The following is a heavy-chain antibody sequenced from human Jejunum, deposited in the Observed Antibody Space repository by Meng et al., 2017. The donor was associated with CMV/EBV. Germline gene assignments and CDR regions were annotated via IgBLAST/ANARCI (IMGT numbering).Heavy chain of an antibody. D-gene: IGHD3-9*01. CDR3: ARDQATLMNDAGLGYFRLDP. CDR2: IFTSGTT. CDR1: Y. Sequence: YWAWVRKSHGGGLEWIGNIFTSGTTSYNSSLKSRVTMSIDTSKNQISLKLRSVTAADTAVYYCARDQATLMNDAGLGYFRLDPWGQGARVTVSS. V-gene: IGHV4-39*07. J-gene: IGHJ5*02.